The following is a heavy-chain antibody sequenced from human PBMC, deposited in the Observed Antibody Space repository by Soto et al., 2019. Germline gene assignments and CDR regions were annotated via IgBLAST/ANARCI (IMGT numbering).Heavy chain of an antibody. CDR3: GKDEGVGGTLGLFDY. D-gene: IGHD1-26*01. J-gene: IGHJ4*02. V-gene: IGHV3-30*18. CDR2: MSSDGSKI. Sequence: QVQLVESGGGAVQPGESLRLSCVASGFDCTYYAMHWVRQAPGKGLESVAVMSSDGSKIHHTDSVKGRVTISRDNSKNTLYLQMHSLRKDDTSVYFCGKDEGVGGTLGLFDYWGQGTLVSVSS. CDR1: GFDCTYYA.